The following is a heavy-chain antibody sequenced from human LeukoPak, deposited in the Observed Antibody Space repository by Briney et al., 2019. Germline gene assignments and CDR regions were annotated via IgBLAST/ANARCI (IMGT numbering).Heavy chain of an antibody. CDR2: ISGDDSIT. Sequence: PGGSLRLSCAASGFTFDDYPMHCVRQAPGKGLEWVSLISGDDSITYYGDSVRGRFTISRDNSKKFLYLQMNSLRTEDTALYYCARDHTSGWYYFANWGQGTLVSVSS. V-gene: IGHV3-43*02. J-gene: IGHJ4*02. D-gene: IGHD6-19*01. CDR1: GFTFDDYP. CDR3: ARDHTSGWYYFAN.